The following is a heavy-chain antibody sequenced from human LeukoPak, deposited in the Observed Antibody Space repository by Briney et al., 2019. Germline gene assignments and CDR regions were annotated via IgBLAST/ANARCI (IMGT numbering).Heavy chain of an antibody. CDR3: AREAVRFLEWLSDNWFDP. V-gene: IGHV1-2*02. CDR2: INPNSGGT. CDR1: GYTFTGHY. J-gene: IGHJ5*02. Sequence: ASVKVSCKASGYTFTGHYMHWVRQAPGQGLEWMGWINPNSGGTNYAQKFQGRVTMTRGTSISTAYMELSRLRSDDTAVYYCAREAVRFLEWLSDNWFDPWGQGTLVTVSS. D-gene: IGHD3-3*01.